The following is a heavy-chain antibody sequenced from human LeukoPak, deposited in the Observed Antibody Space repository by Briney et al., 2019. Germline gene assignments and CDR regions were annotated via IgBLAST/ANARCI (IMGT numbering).Heavy chain of an antibody. CDR3: ARAMNSWFLLDLDY. J-gene: IGHJ4*02. Sequence: ASVKVSCKASGVTLSDYSLNWVRQAPGQGLQWMGWIDPNSGDTKYVQKFQGRVTMTRDTSIRTAYMDLSSLRSDDTAMYYCARAMNSWFLLDLDYWGQGTLVTVSS. CDR1: GVTLSDYS. V-gene: IGHV1-2*02. D-gene: IGHD3-22*01. CDR2: IDPNSGDT.